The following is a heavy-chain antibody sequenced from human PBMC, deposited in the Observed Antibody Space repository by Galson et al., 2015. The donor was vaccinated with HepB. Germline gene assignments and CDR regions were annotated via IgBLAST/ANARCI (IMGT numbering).Heavy chain of an antibody. D-gene: IGHD3-16*01. J-gene: IGHJ3*02. CDR3: ARDPGGLISLAFDM. CDR2: VWYEGINK. CDR1: GFNFNTYG. Sequence: SLRLSCAASGFNFNTYGMHWVRQAPGKGLEWVAVVWYEGINKYYADSVKGRFTISRDNSKNTLYLQMNSRRVEDTAVYYCARDPGGLISLAFDMWGQGTMVTVSS. V-gene: IGHV3-33*01.